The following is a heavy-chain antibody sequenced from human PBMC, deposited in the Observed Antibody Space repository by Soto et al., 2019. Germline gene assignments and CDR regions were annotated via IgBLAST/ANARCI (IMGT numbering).Heavy chain of an antibody. D-gene: IGHD2-2*01. V-gene: IGHV4-30-2*01. CDR2: IFHGGST. CDR3: ARGRVVVPAAVMFNCLDS. CDR1: GAPITWGDYS. Sequence: SSETLSLTCALSGAPITWGDYSWNWIRQPPGKGLEWVGYIFHGGSTYYNPSLRSRVTISVDRSRTQFSLKMSSVTAAATAVYDCARGRVVVPAAVMFNCLDSWGQGALVTVSS. J-gene: IGHJ5*01.